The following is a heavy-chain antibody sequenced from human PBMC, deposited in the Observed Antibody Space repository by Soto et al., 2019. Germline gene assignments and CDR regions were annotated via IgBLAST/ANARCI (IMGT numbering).Heavy chain of an antibody. D-gene: IGHD1-26*01. CDR1: GFTFSSYA. CDR3: AKDRGVVGAPNDAFDI. Sequence: GGSLRLSCAASGFTFSSYAMSWVRQAPGKGLEWVSAISGSGGSTYYADSVKGRFTISRDNSKNTLYLQMNSLRAEDTAVYYCAKDRGVVGAPNDAFDIWGQGTMVTVSS. V-gene: IGHV3-23*01. J-gene: IGHJ3*02. CDR2: ISGSGGST.